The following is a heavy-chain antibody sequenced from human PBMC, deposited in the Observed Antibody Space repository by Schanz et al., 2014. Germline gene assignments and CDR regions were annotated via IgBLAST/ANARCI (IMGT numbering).Heavy chain of an antibody. J-gene: IGHJ3*02. CDR3: AKGRFGELSAFDI. V-gene: IGHV3-21*04. CDR2: ISSRSSHI. D-gene: IGHD3-10*01. CDR1: GFTLSNYA. Sequence: EMQLLESGGGLAQPGGSLRLSCAASGFTLSNYAMSWVRQAPGKGLEWVSSISSRSSHIYYADSVKGRFTVSRDNAKNSVYLQMNTLRAEDTAVYYCAKGRFGELSAFDIWGQGTMVTVSS.